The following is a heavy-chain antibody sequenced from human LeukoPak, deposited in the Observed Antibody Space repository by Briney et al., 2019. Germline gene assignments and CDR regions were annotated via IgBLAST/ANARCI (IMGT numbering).Heavy chain of an antibody. Sequence: GGSLRLSCAASGFTFSTYGMSWVRQAPGKGLEWVSGISGSGGSRFYTDSVKGRFTISRDNAKNSLYLQMNSLRAEDTAVYYCAELGITMIGGVWGKGTTVTISS. CDR1: GFTFSTYG. CDR3: AELGITMIGGV. V-gene: IGHV3-23*01. D-gene: IGHD3-10*02. J-gene: IGHJ6*04. CDR2: ISGSGGSR.